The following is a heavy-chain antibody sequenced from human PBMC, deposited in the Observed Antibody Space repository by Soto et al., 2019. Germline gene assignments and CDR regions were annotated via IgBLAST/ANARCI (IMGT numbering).Heavy chain of an antibody. CDR1: GFTFRSSG. D-gene: IGHD2-21*02. V-gene: IGHV3-30*03. CDR2: LAYDGSQK. Sequence: QVHLVESGGGVAQPGTSLTLTCTASGFTFRSSGMHWVRQAPGKGLEWLAFLAYDGSQKFYADSVKGRFSISRDNTKNTLYLHMSSLTAEDTAIYYCAIVRVTDSPLDHWGPGTLVTVSS. CDR3: AIVRVTDSPLDH. J-gene: IGHJ4*02.